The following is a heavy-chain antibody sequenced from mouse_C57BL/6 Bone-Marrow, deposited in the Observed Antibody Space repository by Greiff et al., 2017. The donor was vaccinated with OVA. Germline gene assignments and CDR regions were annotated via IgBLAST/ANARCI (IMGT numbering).Heavy chain of an antibody. Sequence: VQLQQSGPVLVKPGASVKMSCKASGYAFTDYYMNWVKQSHGKSLEWIGVINPYNGGTSYNQKFKGRATLTVDKSSSTAYLELNSLTSEDSAVYYCASYYDYDRDAMDYWGQGTSVTVSS. V-gene: IGHV1-19*01. D-gene: IGHD2-4*01. J-gene: IGHJ4*01. CDR1: GYAFTDYY. CDR2: INPYNGGT. CDR3: ASYYDYDRDAMDY.